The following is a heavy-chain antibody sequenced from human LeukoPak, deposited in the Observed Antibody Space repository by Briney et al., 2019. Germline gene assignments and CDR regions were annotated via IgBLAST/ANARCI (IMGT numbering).Heavy chain of an antibody. CDR3: ARDSITMVRGVSNWFDP. V-gene: IGHV1-2*02. Sequence: ASVKVSCKASGYTSTGYYMHWVRQAPGQGLEWMGWINPNSGGTNYAQKFQGRVTMTRDTSISTAYMELSRLRSDDTAVYYCARDSITMVRGVSNWFDPWGQGTLVTVSS. J-gene: IGHJ5*02. CDR2: INPNSGGT. CDR1: GYTSTGYY. D-gene: IGHD3-10*01.